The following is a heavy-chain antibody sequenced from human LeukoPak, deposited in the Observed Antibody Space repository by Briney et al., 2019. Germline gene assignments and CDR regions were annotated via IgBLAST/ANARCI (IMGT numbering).Heavy chain of an antibody. J-gene: IGHJ6*02. V-gene: IGHV1-18*01. Sequence: GASVKVSCKASGYMFTAYGFSWVRQAPGQGLEWMGWISGYNGDTNYAQRLQGRVTMTTDTSRSTAYMELRSLRSDDTAVYYCARAYYDILTGYPSKYYYYGMDVWGQGTTVTVSS. CDR2: ISGYNGDT. CDR3: ARAYYDILTGYPSKYYYYGMDV. CDR1: GYMFTAYG. D-gene: IGHD3-9*01.